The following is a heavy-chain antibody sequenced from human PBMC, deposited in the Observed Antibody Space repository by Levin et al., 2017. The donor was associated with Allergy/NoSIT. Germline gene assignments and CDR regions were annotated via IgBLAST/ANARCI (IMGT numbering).Heavy chain of an antibody. CDR1: GGTFSSYA. J-gene: IGHJ4*02. CDR3: ARGIAAAGTEADY. CDR2: IIPIFGTA. Sequence: ASVKVSCKASGGTFSSYAISWVRQAPGQGLEWMGGIIPIFGTANYAQKFQGRVTITADESTSTAYMELSSLRSEDTAVYYCARGIAAAGTEADYWGQGTLVTVSS. D-gene: IGHD6-13*01. V-gene: IGHV1-69*13.